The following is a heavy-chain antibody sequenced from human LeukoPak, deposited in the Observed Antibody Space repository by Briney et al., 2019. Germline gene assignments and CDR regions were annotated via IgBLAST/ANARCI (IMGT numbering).Heavy chain of an antibody. J-gene: IGHJ5*02. CDR2: ISYDGSNE. V-gene: IGHV3-30-3*01. CDR3: ASQNYGDYEVGWFDP. CDR1: GFTFSSYA. Sequence: GGSLRLSCAASGFTFSSYAMHWVRQAPGKGLEWVAVISYDGSNEYYADSVKGRFTISRDNSKNTLYLQMNSLRAEDTAVYYCASQNYGDYEVGWFDPWGQGTLVTVSS. D-gene: IGHD4-17*01.